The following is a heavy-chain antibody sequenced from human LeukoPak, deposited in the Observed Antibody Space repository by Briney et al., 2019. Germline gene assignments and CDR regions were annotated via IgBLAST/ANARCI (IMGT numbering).Heavy chain of an antibody. J-gene: IGHJ5*02. Sequence: PGRSLRLSCAASGFTFRSYGMHWVRQAPGKGLEWVAVILYDGSNKYYADSVKGRFTISRDNSKNTLYLEMNSLRAEDTAVYYCAKEASSWYVGWFDPWGQGTLVTVSS. CDR3: AKEASSWYVGWFDP. CDR2: ILYDGSNK. CDR1: GFTFRSYG. D-gene: IGHD6-13*01. V-gene: IGHV3-30*18.